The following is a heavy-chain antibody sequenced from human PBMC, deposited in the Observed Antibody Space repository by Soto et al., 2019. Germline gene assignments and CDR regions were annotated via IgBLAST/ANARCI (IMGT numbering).Heavy chain of an antibody. Sequence: QVQLVQSGAEVKKPGSSVKVSCKASGGTFSSYTITWVRQAPGQRLEWMGRIIPILDIANYAQKFQGRVTIAADKSTSTAYMELSRLRSEDTAVYYCARTRYGSSGWDGYFDPWGKGTLVAVS. D-gene: IGHD6-19*01. CDR3: ARTRYGSSGWDGYFDP. V-gene: IGHV1-69*02. J-gene: IGHJ5*02. CDR1: GGTFSSYT. CDR2: IIPILDIA.